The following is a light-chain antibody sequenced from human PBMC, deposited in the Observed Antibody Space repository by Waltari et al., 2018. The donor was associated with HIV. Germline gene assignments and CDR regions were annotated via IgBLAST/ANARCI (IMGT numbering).Light chain of an antibody. V-gene: IGLV1-44*01. CDR1: SSNTGTNT. J-gene: IGLJ2*01. Sequence: QSVLTQPPSASGTLGQGVTISCFGSSSNTGTNTVNWYQHLPGAAPKLIIFRNHQRPSGVPDRFSGSQSGTSAFLTITGLLPGDEATYYCAAWDASLHVVFGGGTQLTVL. CDR3: AAWDASLHVV. CDR2: RNH.